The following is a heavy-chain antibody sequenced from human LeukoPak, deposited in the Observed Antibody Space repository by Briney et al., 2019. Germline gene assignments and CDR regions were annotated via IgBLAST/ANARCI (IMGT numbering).Heavy chain of an antibody. Sequence: ASVMVSCKASGYTFTDYYMHWVRQAPGQGLEWMGWINPNSGGTNYAQKFQGRVTMTRDTSISTAYMELSRLRSDDTAVYYCARDLMSYGSGSYYGEIWFDPWGQGTLVTVSS. J-gene: IGHJ5*02. CDR1: GYTFTDYY. V-gene: IGHV1-2*02. CDR2: INPNSGGT. CDR3: ARDLMSYGSGSYYGEIWFDP. D-gene: IGHD3-10*01.